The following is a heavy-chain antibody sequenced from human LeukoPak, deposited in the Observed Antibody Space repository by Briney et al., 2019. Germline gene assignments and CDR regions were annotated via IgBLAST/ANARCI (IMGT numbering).Heavy chain of an antibody. V-gene: IGHV3-21*01. CDR1: GFTFSSYS. J-gene: IGHJ4*02. CDR3: ARGSSSGSYSNVFDY. Sequence: PGGSLRLSYAASGFTFSSYSMNWVRQAPGKGLEWVSSISSSSSYIYYADSVKGRFTISRDNAKNSLYLQMNSLRAEDTAVYYCARGSSSGSYSNVFDYRGQGTLVTVSS. D-gene: IGHD1-26*01. CDR2: ISSSSSYI.